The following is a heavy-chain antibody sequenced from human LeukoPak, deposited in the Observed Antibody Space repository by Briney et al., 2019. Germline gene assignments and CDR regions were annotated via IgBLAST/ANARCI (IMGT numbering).Heavy chain of an antibody. D-gene: IGHD3-10*01. CDR3: ARAPVTGSGSYNY. CDR2: IYTSGST. Sequence: PSQTLSLTCTVSGGSISSGSYYWSWIRQPAGKGLEWIGRIYTSGSTNYNPSLKSRVTISVDTSKNQFSLKLSSVTAADTAVYYCARAPVTGSGSYNYWGQGTLVTVSS. J-gene: IGHJ4*02. CDR1: GGSISSGSYY. V-gene: IGHV4-61*02.